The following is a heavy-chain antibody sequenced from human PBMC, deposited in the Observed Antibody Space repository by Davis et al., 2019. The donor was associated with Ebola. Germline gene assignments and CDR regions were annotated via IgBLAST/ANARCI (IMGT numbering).Heavy chain of an antibody. CDR3: ATEGDYSSSWFDP. V-gene: IGHV4-31*03. J-gene: IGHJ5*02. Sequence: SETLSLTCTVSGGSISSGGYYWSCIRQHPGKGLEWIGYIYYSGSTYSNPSLKSRVTISVDTSKNQFPLKLSSVTAAGTAVYYCATEGDYSSSWFDPWGQGTLVTVSS. CDR1: GGSISSGGYY. D-gene: IGHD4-17*01. CDR2: IYYSGST.